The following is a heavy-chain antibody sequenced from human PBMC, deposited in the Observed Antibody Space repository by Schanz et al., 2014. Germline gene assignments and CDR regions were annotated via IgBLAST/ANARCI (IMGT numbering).Heavy chain of an antibody. CDR3: AREKRRTEVVLDH. Sequence: QVQLVESGGGVVQPGRSLRLSCAASGFTFNSYGMHWVRQAPGKGLEWVAFIRYDGSNKYYADSVKGRFTISRDNSKNTLYLQMNSLRAEDTAVYYCAREKRRTEVVLDHWGQGTLVTVS. V-gene: IGHV3-33*01. CDR2: IRYDGSNK. CDR1: GFTFNSYG. J-gene: IGHJ4*02.